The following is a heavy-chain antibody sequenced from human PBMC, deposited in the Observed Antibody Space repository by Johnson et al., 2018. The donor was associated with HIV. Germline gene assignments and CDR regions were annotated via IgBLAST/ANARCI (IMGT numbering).Heavy chain of an antibody. CDR2: ISYDGTKK. D-gene: IGHD4-11*01. Sequence: QVKLVESGGGVVQPGRSLRLSCAAPGFAFSGYALHWVRQAPGKGLEWVAVISYDGTKKYYAGSVKGRFTISRDNSKNTLYLQMNKLRAEDTAVYYCARSVHDYSDYLWGRDACDIWGQGTMVIVSS. CDR3: ARSVHDYSDYLWGRDACDI. V-gene: IGHV3-30*04. CDR1: GFAFSGYA. J-gene: IGHJ3*02.